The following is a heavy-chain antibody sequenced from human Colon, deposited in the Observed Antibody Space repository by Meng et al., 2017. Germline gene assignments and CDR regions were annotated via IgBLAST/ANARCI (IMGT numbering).Heavy chain of an antibody. CDR1: GGSIKSGGYH. J-gene: IGHJ4*02. Sequence: QVHLHEAAPGLGRPSDDLSCACTVSGGSIKSGGYHWGWVRQHPGKGLEYIGFMSDSGTTDYNPSLRSRVSISEIGSSKNQFSLTLRSVTAADTATYFCARDTLYGTDYWGQGVLVTVSS. D-gene: IGHD4-17*01. CDR3: ARDTLYGTDY. CDR2: MSDSGTT. V-gene: IGHV4-31*03.